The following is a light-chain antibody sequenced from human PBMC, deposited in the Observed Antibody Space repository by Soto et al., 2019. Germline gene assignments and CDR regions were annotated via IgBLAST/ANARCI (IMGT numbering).Light chain of an antibody. CDR3: QQSYTAPSIT. CDR2: GVS. V-gene: IGKV1-39*01. CDR1: QSISSS. J-gene: IGKJ5*01. Sequence: DIQITQNPTSLSASVGDKVTITCRASQSISSSLNWYQQKSGKAPNLLIYGVSRLQGGVPSRFSGSGSGTDFTLSISSLQPEDFATYYCQQSYTAPSITFGQGARLEIK.